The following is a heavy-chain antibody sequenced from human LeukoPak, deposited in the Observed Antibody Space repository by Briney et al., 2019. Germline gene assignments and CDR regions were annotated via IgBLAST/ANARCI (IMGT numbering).Heavy chain of an antibody. V-gene: IGHV3-30*02. J-gene: IGHJ4*02. D-gene: IGHD3-3*01. Sequence: PGGSLRLSCAASGFTFSSYGMHWVRQAPGKGLEWVAFIRYDGSNKYYADSVKGRFTISRDNSKNTLYLQMNSLRAEDTAVYYCAKVMRGFWSGYDYFDYWGQGTLDTVSS. CDR3: AKVMRGFWSGYDYFDY. CDR2: IRYDGSNK. CDR1: GFTFSSYG.